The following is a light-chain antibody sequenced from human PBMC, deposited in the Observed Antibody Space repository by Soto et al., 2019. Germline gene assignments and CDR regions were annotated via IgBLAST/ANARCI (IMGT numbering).Light chain of an antibody. Sequence: EIVFTQSPGTLSFCPWEIATLSCRASQSISDTLAWYQQKPGQAPRLLIYGASKRATGFPARFSGSGSGTDFTLTISSLQSEDFAVYYCQQYNNWPWTLGQGTKVDIK. J-gene: IGKJ1*01. CDR3: QQYNNWPWT. CDR1: QSISDT. CDR2: GAS. V-gene: IGKV3-15*01.